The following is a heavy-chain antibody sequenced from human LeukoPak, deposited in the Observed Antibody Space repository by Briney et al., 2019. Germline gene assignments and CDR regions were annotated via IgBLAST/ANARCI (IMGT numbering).Heavy chain of an antibody. CDR3: ARERVYHFDY. CDR2: INHSGST. V-gene: IGHV4-34*01. Sequence: SETLSLTCAVYGGSFSGYYWSWIRQPPGKGLEWIGEINHSGSTNYNPSLKSRVTISVDTSKNQFSLKLSSVTAADTAVYYCARERVYHFDYWGQGTLVTVSS. J-gene: IGHJ4*02. CDR1: GGSFSGYY. D-gene: IGHD6-6*01.